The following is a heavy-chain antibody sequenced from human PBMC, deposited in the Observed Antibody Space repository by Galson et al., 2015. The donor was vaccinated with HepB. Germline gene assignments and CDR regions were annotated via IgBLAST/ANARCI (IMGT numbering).Heavy chain of an antibody. CDR1: GFTFTSSA. CDR3: AAVHYYDSSGYHDLPVL. CDR2: IVVGSGNT. Sequence: SVKVSCKASGFTFTSSAMQWVRQARGQRLEWIGWIVVGSGNTNYAQKFQERVTITRDMSTSTAYMELSSLRSEDTAVYYCAAVHYYDSSGYHDLPVLWGQGTLVTVSS. J-gene: IGHJ4*02. D-gene: IGHD3-22*01. V-gene: IGHV1-58*02.